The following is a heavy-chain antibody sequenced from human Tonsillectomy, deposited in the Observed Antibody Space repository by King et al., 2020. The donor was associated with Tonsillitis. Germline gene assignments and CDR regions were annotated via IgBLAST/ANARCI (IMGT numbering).Heavy chain of an antibody. J-gene: IGHJ5*02. V-gene: IGHV4-39*01. CDR1: GGSINSRSYY. Sequence: PLQESGPGVVKPSETLSLTCTLSGGSINSRSYYWGWIRQPPGKGLEYIGSIYYGGSTYYNPPLKSRVTISVDPSKNQFSLKLSSVTAADTAVYYCARQFASNDSTNNNSFDPWGQGTLITVSS. D-gene: IGHD4-11*01. CDR2: IYYGGST. CDR3: ARQFASNDSTNNNSFDP.